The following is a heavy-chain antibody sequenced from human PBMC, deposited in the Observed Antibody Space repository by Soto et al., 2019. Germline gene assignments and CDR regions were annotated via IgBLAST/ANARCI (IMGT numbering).Heavy chain of an antibody. CDR1: GYTCTGYY. V-gene: IGHV1-2*02. CDR3: ARGGWELFYGMDL. J-gene: IGHJ6*02. Sequence: ASVKVSCKASGYTCTGYYSHWVRQAPGQGLEWMGWINPNNGGTNYAQKFQGRVTMTRAMSISTAYMELSRLRSDDTAVYYCARGGWELFYGMDLRGQGATVTVS. D-gene: IGHD1-26*01. CDR2: INPNNGGT.